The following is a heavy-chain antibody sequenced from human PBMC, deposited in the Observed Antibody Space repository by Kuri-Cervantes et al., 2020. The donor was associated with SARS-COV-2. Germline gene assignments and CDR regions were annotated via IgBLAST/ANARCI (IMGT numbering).Heavy chain of an antibody. V-gene: IGHV4-59*01. CDR2: VYYTGST. CDR1: GGSITSSY. Sequence: ESLKISCSVSGGSITSSYWSWLRQLPGKGLEWIGYVYYTGSTNYNPSLKSRVSITIDTSKRQFSLKLASVTAADTAVYYCARVVDRGNNYIFDWFDPWGQGTLVTVSS. CDR3: ARVVDRGNNYIFDWFDP. D-gene: IGHD5-24*01. J-gene: IGHJ5*02.